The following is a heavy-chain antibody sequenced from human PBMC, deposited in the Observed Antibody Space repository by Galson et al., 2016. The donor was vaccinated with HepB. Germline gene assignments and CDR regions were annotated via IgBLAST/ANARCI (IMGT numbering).Heavy chain of an antibody. J-gene: IGHJ6*02. CDR3: ARDPQYQLTNYYYYGMDV. V-gene: IGHV3-33*08. CDR2: IWYDGSDK. D-gene: IGHD2-2*01. CDR1: GFSFNNYG. Sequence: SLRLSCAASGFSFNNYGMHWVRQAPGKGLEWVAIIWYDGSDKYYADSVKGRFTISRDNSKNTLYLQMNSLRAEDTAVYYCARDPQYQLTNYYYYGMDVWGQGTTVTV.